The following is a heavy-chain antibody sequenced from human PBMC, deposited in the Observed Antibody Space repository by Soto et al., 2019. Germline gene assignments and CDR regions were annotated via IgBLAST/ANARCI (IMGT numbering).Heavy chain of an antibody. CDR3: ARQRTSVVTQAYFDS. J-gene: IGHJ4*02. CDR1: GDSINNRSYY. Sequence: SETLSLTCTVTGDSINNRSYYWGWIRQPPGKGLEWIGSIYHSGSTYNNPSLKSRVSMSVDTSKNQFSLKLRSVTAADTALYYCARQRTSVVTQAYFDSWGQGSLVTVSS. D-gene: IGHD2-21*02. CDR2: IYHSGST. V-gene: IGHV4-39*01.